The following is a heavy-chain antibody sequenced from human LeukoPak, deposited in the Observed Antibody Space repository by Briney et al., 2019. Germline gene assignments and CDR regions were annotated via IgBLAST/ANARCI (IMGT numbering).Heavy chain of an antibody. J-gene: IGHJ4*02. Sequence: GGSLRLSCAASGFTVSSNYMSWVRQAPGTGLEGVSVIYSGGSTYYADPVKGRFTISRDNYKNTLYLQMTSLRAEDTGVYYLSDSSSWSPDYYFVYWGQGTLVTVSS. CDR3: SDSSSWSPDYYFVY. CDR1: GFTVSSNY. V-gene: IGHV3-53*01. D-gene: IGHD6-13*01. CDR2: IYSGGST.